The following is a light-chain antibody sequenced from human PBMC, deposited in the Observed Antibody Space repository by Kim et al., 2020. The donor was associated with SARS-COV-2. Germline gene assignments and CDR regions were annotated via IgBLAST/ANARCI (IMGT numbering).Light chain of an antibody. J-gene: IGLJ3*02. Sequence: SVTISCTGSSSNIGAYYDVHWYQQLPGTAPKPLIHGNTNRPSGVPDRFSGSKSGTSASLDITGLQAEDEAVYYCQSYDRSLSGSVFGGGTQLTVL. CDR1: SSNIGAYYD. V-gene: IGLV1-40*01. CDR3: QSYDRSLSGSV. CDR2: GNT.